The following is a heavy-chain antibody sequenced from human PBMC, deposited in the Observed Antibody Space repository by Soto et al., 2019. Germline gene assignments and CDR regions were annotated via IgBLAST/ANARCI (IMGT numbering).Heavy chain of an antibody. J-gene: IGHJ5*02. CDR1: GGSISSGGYY. Sequence: PSETLSLTCTVSGGSISSGGYYWSWIRQHPGKGLEWIGYIYYSGSTYYNPSLKSRVTISVDTSKNQFSLKLSSVTAADTAVYYCARADRAGWSVVVPAAMDWFDPWGQGTLVTVSS. CDR2: IYYSGST. CDR3: ARADRAGWSVVVPAAMDWFDP. D-gene: IGHD2-2*01. V-gene: IGHV4-31*03.